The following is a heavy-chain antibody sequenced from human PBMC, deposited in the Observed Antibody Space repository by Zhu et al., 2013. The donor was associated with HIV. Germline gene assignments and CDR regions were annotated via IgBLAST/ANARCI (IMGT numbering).Heavy chain of an antibody. J-gene: IGHJ4*02. Sequence: EVQLVESGGGLVKPGGSLRLSCAASGFTFSSYSMNWVRQAPGKGLEWVSSISSSSSYIYYADSVKGRFTISRDNSKNTLYLQMNSLRAEDTAVYYCAKMGAVGWYCDYWGQGTLVTGLL. D-gene: IGHD6-19*01. CDR3: AKMGAVGWYCDY. CDR2: ISSSSSYI. CDR1: GFTFSSYS. V-gene: IGHV3-21*04.